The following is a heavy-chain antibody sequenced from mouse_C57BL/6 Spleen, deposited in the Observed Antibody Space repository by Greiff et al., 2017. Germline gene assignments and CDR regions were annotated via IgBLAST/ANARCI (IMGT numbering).Heavy chain of an antibody. J-gene: IGHJ4*01. V-gene: IGHV1-50*01. CDR1: GYTFTSYW. CDR3: ARGYGNYDYYAMDY. D-gene: IGHD2-10*02. CDR2: IDPSDSYT. Sequence: VQLQQPGAELVKPGASVKLSCKASGYTFTSYWMQWVKQRPGQGLEWIGEIDPSDSYTNYNQKFKGKATLTVDTSSSTAYMQLSSLTSEDSAVYYCARGYGNYDYYAMDYWGQGTSVTVSS.